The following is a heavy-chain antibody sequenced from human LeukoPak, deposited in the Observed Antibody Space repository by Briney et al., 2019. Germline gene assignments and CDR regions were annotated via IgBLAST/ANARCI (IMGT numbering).Heavy chain of an antibody. Sequence: GGSLRLSCAASGFIFISYSRNGVRQAPGKGLEWVSSISTSSSYIYYADSVKGRFTISRDNAKNSLYLQMNSLRAEDTAVYYCAREKPRDIVVVPAARQRFDPWGQGTLVTVSS. CDR2: ISTSSSYI. V-gene: IGHV3-21*01. J-gene: IGHJ5*02. CDR1: GFIFISYS. D-gene: IGHD2-2*01. CDR3: AREKPRDIVVVPAARQRFDP.